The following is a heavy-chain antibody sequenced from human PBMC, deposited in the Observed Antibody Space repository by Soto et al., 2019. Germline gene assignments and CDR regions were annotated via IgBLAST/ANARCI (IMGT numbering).Heavy chain of an antibody. CDR2: LNAANGDT. CDR3: VRRHVSATGIDWFDP. J-gene: IGHJ5*02. D-gene: IGHD6-13*01. CDR1: GYTFTSYG. Sequence: WASVKVSCKASGYTFTSYGIHWVRQAPGQRLEWMGWLNAANGDTKYSPKFQGRVTITRDTSASTAYMELSSLRSEDTAVYYCVRRHVSATGIDWFDPWGQRTLVTVSS. V-gene: IGHV1-3*01.